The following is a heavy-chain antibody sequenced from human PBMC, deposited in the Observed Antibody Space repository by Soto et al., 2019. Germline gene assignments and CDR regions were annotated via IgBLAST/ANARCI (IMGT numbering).Heavy chain of an antibody. J-gene: IGHJ6*03. D-gene: IGHD6-19*01. CDR3: ARQVQGVAVGYYYYYYMDV. Sequence: PSETLSLTCTVSGGSISGSSYYWGWIRQPPGKGLEWIGSIYYSGSTYYNPSLKSRVTISVDTSKNQFSLKLSSVTAADTAVYYCARQVQGVAVGYYYYYYMDVWGKGTTVTVSS. V-gene: IGHV4-39*01. CDR2: IYYSGST. CDR1: GGSISGSSYY.